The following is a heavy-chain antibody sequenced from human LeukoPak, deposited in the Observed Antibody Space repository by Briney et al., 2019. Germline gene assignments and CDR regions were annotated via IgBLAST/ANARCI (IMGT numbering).Heavy chain of an antibody. CDR1: GFSISNSSNY. Sequence: SGTLWLTCAASGFSISNSSNYWGWLRQPPGKGRDCFVSIYYSVSHYADPFLKRLATISVDTYNNLYSLKLSPITAATTAVYYCARISGHSTGDNSYRYYDSSGYYYYYYYMDAWGKGTTVTVSS. V-gene: IGHV4-39*07. J-gene: IGHJ6*03. CDR3: ARISGHSTGDNSYRYYDSSGYYYYYYYMDA. CDR2: IYYSVSH. D-gene: IGHD3-22*01.